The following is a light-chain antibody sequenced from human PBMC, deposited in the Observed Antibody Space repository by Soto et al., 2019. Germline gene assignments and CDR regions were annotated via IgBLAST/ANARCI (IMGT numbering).Light chain of an antibody. CDR1: QSLNIY. J-gene: IGKJ4*01. CDR3: QQRYSWPLT. V-gene: IGKV3-11*01. CDR2: DGS. Sequence: EIVLTQSPATLSLSPGERATLSCGASQSLNIYLAWYQQKPGQAPRLLIYDGSIRATGIPARFSGSGSGTDFTLTISSLEPEDFAVYYCQQRYSWPLTFGGGTEVEIK.